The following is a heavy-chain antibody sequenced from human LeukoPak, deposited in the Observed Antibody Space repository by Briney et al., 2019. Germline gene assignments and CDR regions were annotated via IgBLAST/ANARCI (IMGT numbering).Heavy chain of an antibody. J-gene: IGHJ4*02. CDR2: IYSSGST. Sequence: SETLSHTCTVSGGSINNYYWSWIRQPPGKGLEWIGYIYSSGSTDYNPSLKSRVTISVDTSKNQFSLQLSSVTAADTAVYYCARRYDRSGFYGHWGQGTLVTVSS. CDR1: GGSINNYY. CDR3: ARRYDRSGFYGH. V-gene: IGHV4-4*09. D-gene: IGHD3-22*01.